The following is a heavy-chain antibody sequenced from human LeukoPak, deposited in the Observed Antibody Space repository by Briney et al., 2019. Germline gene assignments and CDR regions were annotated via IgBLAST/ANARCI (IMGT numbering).Heavy chain of an antibody. J-gene: IGHJ4*02. CDR2: IKQDGSEK. V-gene: IGHV3-7*01. Sequence: PGGSLRLSCAASGFTFSSYWMSWVRQAPGKGLEWVANIKQDGSEKYYADSVKGRFTISRDNAKNSLYLQMNSLRAEDTAVYYCAREAKGDYFDYWGQGTLVTVSS. CDR3: AREAKGDYFDY. CDR1: GFTFSSYW.